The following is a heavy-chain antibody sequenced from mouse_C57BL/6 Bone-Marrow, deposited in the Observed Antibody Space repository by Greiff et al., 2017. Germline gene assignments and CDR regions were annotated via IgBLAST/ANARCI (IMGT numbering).Heavy chain of an antibody. D-gene: IGHD1-2*01. CDR3: ARWTTAYFDY. V-gene: IGHV1-64*01. CDR2: IHPNSGST. J-gene: IGHJ2*01. CDR1: GYTFTSYW. Sequence: QVQLKQPGAELVKPGASVKLSCKASGYTFTSYWMHWVKQRPGQGLEWIGMIHPNSGSTNYNEKFKSKATLTVDKSSRTAYMQLSSLTSEDSAVYYCARWTTAYFDYWGQGTTLTVSS.